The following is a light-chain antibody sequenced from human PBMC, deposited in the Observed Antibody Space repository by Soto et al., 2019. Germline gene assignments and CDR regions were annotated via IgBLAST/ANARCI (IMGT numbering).Light chain of an antibody. CDR1: SSDVGSYNL. V-gene: IGLV2-23*02. Sequence: QSALTQPASVSGSPGQSITISCTGTSSDVGSYNLVSWYQQHPGRAPKLIIYEVNKWPSGYSNRFSGSKSGNTASLTISGLQAEDEADYYCCSYAGNNIHVVFGGGTKVTVL. CDR3: CSYAGNNIHVV. J-gene: IGLJ2*01. CDR2: EVN.